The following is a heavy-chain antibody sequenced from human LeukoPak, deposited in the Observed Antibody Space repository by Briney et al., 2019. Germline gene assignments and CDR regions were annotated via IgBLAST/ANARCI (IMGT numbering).Heavy chain of an antibody. CDR2: XXXRSKWYN. CDR1: GDSVSSNSVA. Sequence: SQTLSLTCAISGDSVSSNSVAWNWIRQSPSRGLEXXXXXXXRSKWYNDYAGSVRSRITITPDTSNNQFSLQLNSVTPEDTAVYYCTRDLYCSGASCSFDYWGQGTLVTVSS. D-gene: IGHD2-15*01. V-gene: IGHV6-1*01. CDR3: TRDLYCSGASCSFDY. J-gene: IGHJ4*02.